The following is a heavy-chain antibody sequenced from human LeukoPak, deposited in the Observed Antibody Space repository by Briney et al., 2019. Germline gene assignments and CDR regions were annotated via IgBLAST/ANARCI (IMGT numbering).Heavy chain of an antibody. Sequence: SVKVSCKASGGTFSGYAISWLRQAPGQGLDWLGRIIPILGIANYAQKFQGRVTITADKSTSTAYMELSSLRSEDTAVYYCARAGIAEAYDYWGQGTLVTVSS. CDR2: IIPILGIA. CDR1: GGTFSGYA. CDR3: ARAGIAEAYDY. J-gene: IGHJ4*02. D-gene: IGHD6-19*01. V-gene: IGHV1-69*04.